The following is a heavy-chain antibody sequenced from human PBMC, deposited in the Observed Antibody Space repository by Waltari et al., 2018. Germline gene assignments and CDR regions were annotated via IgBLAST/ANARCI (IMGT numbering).Heavy chain of an antibody. CDR1: GGSITTITYF. J-gene: IGHJ4*01. CDR2: FSYNGNT. Sequence: QLQMQESGPGLVRPSGTLSLTCAVPGGSITTITYFWGWIRQPPGKGLEWIGSFSYNGNTYYNPALKSRATISGDTSKNQVSLVLTSVTAADTAVYYCARGLGAIYWGHGTLVTVSS. CDR3: ARGLGAIY. V-gene: IGHV4-39*07. D-gene: IGHD2-21*01.